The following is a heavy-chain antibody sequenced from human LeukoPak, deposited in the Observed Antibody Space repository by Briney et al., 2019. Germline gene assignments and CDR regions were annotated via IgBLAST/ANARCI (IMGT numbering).Heavy chain of an antibody. J-gene: IGHJ5*02. D-gene: IGHD6-13*01. CDR1: GGSISSGGYS. V-gene: IGHV4-30-2*01. CDR3: ARHLSSSWSNWFDP. Sequence: PSQTLSLTCAVSGGSISSGGYSWSWIRQPPGKGLEWIGYIYHSGSTYYNPSLKSRVTISVDRSKNQFSLKLNSVTAADTAVYYCARHLSSSWSNWFDPWGQGTLVTVSS. CDR2: IYHSGST.